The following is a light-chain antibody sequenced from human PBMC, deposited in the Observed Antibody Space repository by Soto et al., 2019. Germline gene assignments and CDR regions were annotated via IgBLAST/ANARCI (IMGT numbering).Light chain of an antibody. V-gene: IGKV1-39*01. Sequence: DIQMTQSPSSLSASVGDRLTITCRASQGISSYLSWYQQKPGKAPKFLIYAASSLQRGVPSRFSGSGSGTDFTLTISSRLPEDFATYYCQQSYSTPITFGQGTRLEIK. CDR1: QGISSY. CDR3: QQSYSTPIT. CDR2: AAS. J-gene: IGKJ5*01.